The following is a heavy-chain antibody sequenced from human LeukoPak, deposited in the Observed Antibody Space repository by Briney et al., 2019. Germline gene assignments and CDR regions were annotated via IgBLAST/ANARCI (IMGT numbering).Heavy chain of an antibody. V-gene: IGHV4-59*01. Sequence: PSETLSLTCTVSGGSIRNYYWSWIRQPPGKGLEWIGHVHNSGKTNYSPSLKSRVTISTDTSKNQFSLELNSVTPADTAVYYCARGGNYWPQWWFDPWGRGTLVSVSS. J-gene: IGHJ5*02. CDR1: GGSIRNYY. CDR3: ARGGNYWPQWWFDP. D-gene: IGHD1-26*01. CDR2: VHNSGKT.